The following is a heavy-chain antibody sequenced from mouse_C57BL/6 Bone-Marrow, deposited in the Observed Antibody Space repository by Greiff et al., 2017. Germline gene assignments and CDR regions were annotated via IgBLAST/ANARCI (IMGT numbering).Heavy chain of an antibody. Sequence: QVQLQQPGAELVKPGASVKLSCKASGYTFTSYWITWVKQRPGQGLEWIGDIYPGSGSTNYNEKFKSKATLTVDTSSSTAYMQLSSLTSEDSAVYSCARPYDSNDGYGDVWGTGTTGTVSS. CDR3: ARPYDSNDGYGDV. V-gene: IGHV1-55*01. CDR2: IYPGSGST. D-gene: IGHD2-5*01. J-gene: IGHJ1*03. CDR1: GYTFTSYW.